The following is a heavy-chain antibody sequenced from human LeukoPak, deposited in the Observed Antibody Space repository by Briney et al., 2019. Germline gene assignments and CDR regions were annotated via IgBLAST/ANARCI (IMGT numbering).Heavy chain of an antibody. CDR1: GFTFSSYS. J-gene: IGHJ4*02. CDR3: ARDLVVYFDY. V-gene: IGHV3-48*04. CDR2: ISSSSTTI. D-gene: IGHD2-15*01. Sequence: GGSLRLSCAASGFTFSSYSMNWVRQAPGKGLEWVSYISSSSTTIYYVDSVKGRFTISRDNAKNSLYLQMNSLRAEDTAVYYCARDLVVYFDYWGQGTLVTVSS.